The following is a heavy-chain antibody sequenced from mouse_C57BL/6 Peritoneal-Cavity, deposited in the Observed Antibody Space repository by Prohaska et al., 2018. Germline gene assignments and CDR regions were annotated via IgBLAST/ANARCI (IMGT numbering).Heavy chain of an antibody. CDR1: GFTFSGFW. D-gene: IGHD2-1*01. J-gene: IGHJ1*03. V-gene: IGHV11-2*01. CDR3: MRYGNYWYFDV. Sequence: EVQLLETGGGLVQPGGSRGLSCEGSGFTFSGFWMSWVRQTTGKTLYWCGDINYDGSEINYAPSIKDRFTIFRDNDKSTLYLQMSNVLSEDTATYFCMRYGNYWYFDVWGTGTTVTVSS. CDR2: INYDGSEI.